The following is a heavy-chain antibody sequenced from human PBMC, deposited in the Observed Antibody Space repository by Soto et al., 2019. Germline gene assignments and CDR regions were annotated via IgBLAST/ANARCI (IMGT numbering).Heavy chain of an antibody. J-gene: IGHJ4*02. Sequence: EVQLLESGGGLVQPGGSLRLSCAASGFTFSNYAVTWVRQAPGKGLEWVSTISGSGGSTYYADSGMGRFTISRDNSKTTLYLQMSSLRAEDTAVYYCANDPVSSWYVIDYWGQGTLVTVSS. CDR2: ISGSGGST. CDR1: GFTFSNYA. CDR3: ANDPVSSWYVIDY. V-gene: IGHV3-23*01. D-gene: IGHD6-13*01.